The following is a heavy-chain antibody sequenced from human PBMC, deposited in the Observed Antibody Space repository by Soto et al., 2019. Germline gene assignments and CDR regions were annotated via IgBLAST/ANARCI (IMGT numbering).Heavy chain of an antibody. CDR1: GFTFSSYA. Sequence: VQLVESGGGVVQPGRSLRLSCAASGFTFSSYAMHWVRQAPGKGLEWVAVISYDGSNKYYADSVKGRFTISRDNSKNTLYLQMNSLRAEDTAVYYCAREGRQLVLYNWFDPWGQGTLVTVSS. CDR3: AREGRQLVLYNWFDP. CDR2: ISYDGSNK. V-gene: IGHV3-30-3*01. D-gene: IGHD6-6*01. J-gene: IGHJ5*02.